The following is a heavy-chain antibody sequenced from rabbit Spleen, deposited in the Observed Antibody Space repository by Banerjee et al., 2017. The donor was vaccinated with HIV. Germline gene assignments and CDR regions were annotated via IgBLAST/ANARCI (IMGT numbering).Heavy chain of an antibody. CDR2: IDAGSSGFT. CDR3: ARDTGTSFSTYGMDL. V-gene: IGHV1S45*01. J-gene: IGHJ6*01. CDR1: GLDFSISSY. Sequence: QEQLVESGGGLVKPEGYLTLTCKASGLDFSISSYMCWVRQAPGKGLEWIACIDAGSSGFTYFATWAKGRFAISKTSSTTVTLQMTRLTAADTATYFCARDTGTSFSTYGMDLWGQGTLVTVS. D-gene: IGHD8-1*01.